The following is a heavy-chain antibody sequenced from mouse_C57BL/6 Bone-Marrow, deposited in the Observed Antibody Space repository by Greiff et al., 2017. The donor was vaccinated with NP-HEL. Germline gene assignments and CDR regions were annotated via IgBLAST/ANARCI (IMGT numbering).Heavy chain of an antibody. CDR2: IYPRSGNT. J-gene: IGHJ2*01. CDR1: GYTFTSYG. Sequence: QVQLQQSGAELARPGASVKLSCKASGYTFTSYGISWVKQRPGQGLEWIGEIYPRSGNTYYNEQFKGKATLTADKSSSTAYMELRSLTSEDSAVYFWARLELGLRHFDYWGQGTTLTVSS. CDR3: ARLELGLRHFDY. D-gene: IGHD2-2*01. V-gene: IGHV1-81*01.